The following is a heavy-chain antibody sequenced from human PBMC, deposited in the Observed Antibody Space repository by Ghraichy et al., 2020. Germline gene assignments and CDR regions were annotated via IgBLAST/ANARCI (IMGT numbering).Heavy chain of an antibody. J-gene: IGHJ4*02. CDR3: ARHVAVSGTRGFDY. Sequence: SETLSLTCVVSGDSISTNWWSWVRQPPGKGLEWIWEIFHTGSRHYNPSLQSRLTISIDKAKDQISLLLDSVTAADTAVYYCARHVAVSGTRGFDYWGQGILVTVSS. V-gene: IGHV4/OR15-8*03. D-gene: IGHD6-19*01. CDR2: IFHTGSR. CDR1: GDSISTNW.